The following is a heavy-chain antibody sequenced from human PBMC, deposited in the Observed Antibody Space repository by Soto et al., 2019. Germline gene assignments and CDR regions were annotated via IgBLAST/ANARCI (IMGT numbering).Heavy chain of an antibody. CDR3: ARDAGLFRYCGGDCYYAFDI. CDR2: IYYSGST. Sequence: SETLSLTCTVAGGSISSYYWSWIRPPPGKGLEWIGYIYYSGSTNYNPSLKSRVTISVDTSKNQFSLKLSSVTAADTAVYYCARDAGLFRYCGGDCYYAFDIWGQGTMVTGSS. D-gene: IGHD2-21*02. J-gene: IGHJ3*02. CDR1: GGSISSYY. V-gene: IGHV4-59*12.